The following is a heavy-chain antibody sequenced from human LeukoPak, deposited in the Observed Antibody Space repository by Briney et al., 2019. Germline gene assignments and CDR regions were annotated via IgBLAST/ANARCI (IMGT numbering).Heavy chain of an antibody. D-gene: IGHD3-22*01. V-gene: IGHV3-23*01. CDR2: ISGSGGST. CDR3: ARGLKVVVITADAFDI. J-gene: IGHJ3*02. Sequence: GGSLRLSCAASGFTFSSYAMSWVRQAPGKGLEWVSAISGSGGSTYYADSVKGRFTISRDNAKNTLYLQMNSLRAEDTAVYYCARGLKVVVITADAFDIWGQGTMVTVSS. CDR1: GFTFSSYA.